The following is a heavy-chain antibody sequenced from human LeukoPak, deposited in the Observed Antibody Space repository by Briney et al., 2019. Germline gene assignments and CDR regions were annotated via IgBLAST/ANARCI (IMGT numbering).Heavy chain of an antibody. Sequence: PGGSLRLSCAASGFTFSSYAMHWVRQAPGKGLEYVSAISSNGGSTYYANSVKGRFTISRDNSKNTLYLQMGSLRAEDMAVYYCARAGKEQQLVDCWGQGTLVTVSS. D-gene: IGHD6-13*01. CDR2: ISSNGGST. J-gene: IGHJ4*02. CDR3: ARAGKEQQLVDC. V-gene: IGHV3-64*01. CDR1: GFTFSSYA.